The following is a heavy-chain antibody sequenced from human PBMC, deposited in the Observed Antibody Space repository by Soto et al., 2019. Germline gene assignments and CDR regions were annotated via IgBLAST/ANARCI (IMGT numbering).Heavy chain of an antibody. V-gene: IGHV4-4*02. Sequence: SETLSLTCAVSSGSISSSNWWSWVRQPPGKGLEWIGEIYHSGSTNYNPSLKSRVTMSVDKSKNQFSLKLSSATAADTAVYYCARHSNRNYGLYYFDYWGLGALVTVSS. CDR3: ARHSNRNYGLYYFDY. J-gene: IGHJ4*02. CDR2: IYHSGST. D-gene: IGHD4-4*01. CDR1: SGSISSSNW.